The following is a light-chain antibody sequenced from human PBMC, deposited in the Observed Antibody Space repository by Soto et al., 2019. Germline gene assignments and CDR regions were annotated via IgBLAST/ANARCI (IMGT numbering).Light chain of an antibody. CDR2: GAS. J-gene: IGKJ1*01. Sequence: EIVLTQSPGTLSLSPGERATLSCRASQSVTNSKLAWYQQKPGQAPRLLIYGASSRATAIPDRFSGSGSGTDFTLTISRLEPEDFAVYYCQQYGSSPWTFGQGTKVDIK. V-gene: IGKV3-20*01. CDR3: QQYGSSPWT. CDR1: QSVTNSK.